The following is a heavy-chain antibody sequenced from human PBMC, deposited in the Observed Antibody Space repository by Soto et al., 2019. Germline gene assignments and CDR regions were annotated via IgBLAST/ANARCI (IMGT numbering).Heavy chain of an antibody. V-gene: IGHV4-59*01. CDR1: GGSLGSYY. Sequence: PSETLSLTCTVSGGSLGSYYWSWIRQPPGKGLEWIGYVFYTGRANYNPSLKSRVTISLDTTKNQVSLQLNSVTTADTAVYFCARDWGSSNYFAYWGRGTLVTLSS. D-gene: IGHD3-16*01. CDR2: VFYTGRA. CDR3: ARDWGSSNYFAY. J-gene: IGHJ4*02.